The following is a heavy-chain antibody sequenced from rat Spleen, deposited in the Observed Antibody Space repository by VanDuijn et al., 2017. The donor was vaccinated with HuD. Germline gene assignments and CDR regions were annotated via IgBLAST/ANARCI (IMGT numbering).Heavy chain of an antibody. J-gene: IGHJ2*01. CDR3: ARGESNSDYFDY. V-gene: IGHV5-22*01. CDR2: ISYGDSSGHSST. CDR1: GFTFSDYY. D-gene: IGHD4-4*01. Sequence: EVQLVESDGGLVQPGRSLKLSCAASGFTFSDYYMAWVRQAPTKGLEWVATISYGDSSGHSSTYYRDSVKGRFTISRDNAKSSLYLQMNSLRSEDTATYYCARGESNSDYFDYWGQGVMVTVSS.